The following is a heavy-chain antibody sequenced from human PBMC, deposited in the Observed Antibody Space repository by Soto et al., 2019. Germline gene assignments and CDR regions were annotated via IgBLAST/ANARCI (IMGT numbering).Heavy chain of an antibody. D-gene: IGHD6-19*01. V-gene: IGHV3-23*01. CDR3: AKDPTNGGWYELPPNT. Sequence: GGSLRLSCAASEFTFSSYAMSWVRQAPGKGLEWVSAISAGGSTYYADSVKGRFTISRDNYKNTLYLQMNSLRVEDTAIYYCAKDPTNGGWYELPPNTWGQGTLVTVSS. CDR1: EFTFSSYA. J-gene: IGHJ4*02. CDR2: ISAGGST.